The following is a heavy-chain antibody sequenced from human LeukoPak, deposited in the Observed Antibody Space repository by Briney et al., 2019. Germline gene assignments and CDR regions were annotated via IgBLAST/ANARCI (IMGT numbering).Heavy chain of an antibody. V-gene: IGHV3-23*01. CDR2: ISGSGGST. D-gene: IGHD5-24*01. CDR3: ARGPLRSDY. CDR1: GFTFSSYA. J-gene: IGHJ4*02. Sequence: GGSLRLSCAASGFTFSSYAMSWVRQAPGKGLEWVSAISGSGGSTYYADSVKGRFTISRDNAKSSLYLQMNSLRAEDTAVYYCARGPLRSDYWGQGTLVTVSS.